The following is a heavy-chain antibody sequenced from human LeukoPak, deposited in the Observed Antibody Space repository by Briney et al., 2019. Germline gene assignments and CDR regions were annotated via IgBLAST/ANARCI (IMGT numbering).Heavy chain of an antibody. Sequence: ASVKVSCKASGYTFTSYGISWVRQAPGQRLEWMGWINAGNGNTKYSQKFQGRVTITRDTSASTAYMELSSLRSEDTAVYYCARDSHPAYCSSTSCYVSGDGWFDPWGQGTLVTVSS. CDR1: GYTFTSYG. V-gene: IGHV1-3*01. CDR3: ARDSHPAYCSSTSCYVSGDGWFDP. CDR2: INAGNGNT. D-gene: IGHD2-2*01. J-gene: IGHJ5*02.